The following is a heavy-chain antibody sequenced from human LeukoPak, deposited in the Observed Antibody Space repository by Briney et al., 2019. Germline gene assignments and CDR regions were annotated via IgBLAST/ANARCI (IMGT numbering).Heavy chain of an antibody. Sequence: SETLSLTCAVYGGSFSGYYWSWIRQPPGKGLEWIGEINHSGSTNYNPSLKSRVTITVDTSKNQFSPKLSSVTAADTAVYYCARGDGIAVASNFDYWGQGTLVTVSS. CDR2: INHSGST. CDR1: GGSFSGYY. D-gene: IGHD6-19*01. J-gene: IGHJ4*02. CDR3: ARGDGIAVASNFDY. V-gene: IGHV4-34*01.